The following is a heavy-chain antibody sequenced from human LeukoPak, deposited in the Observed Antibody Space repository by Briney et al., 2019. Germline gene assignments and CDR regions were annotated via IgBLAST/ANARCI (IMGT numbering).Heavy chain of an antibody. J-gene: IGHJ4*02. V-gene: IGHV3-53*01. CDR1: GFTVSSTF. Sequence: GGSLRLSCAASGFTVSSTFMSWVRQAPGKGLEWVSVLFSGGATYYAYSVKGQFTISRDDSKNTLFLQMDSLTAEDTAVYYCARGDYGSGQYFDYWGQGTLVTVSS. D-gene: IGHD3-10*01. CDR3: ARGDYGSGQYFDY. CDR2: LFSGGAT.